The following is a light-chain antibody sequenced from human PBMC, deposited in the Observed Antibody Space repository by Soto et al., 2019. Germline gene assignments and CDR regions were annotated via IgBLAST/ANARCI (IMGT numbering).Light chain of an antibody. CDR3: QQYDSSART. CDR1: QSVRSSF. J-gene: IGKJ2*01. V-gene: IGKV3-20*01. Sequence: EIVLTQSPGTLSLSPGERATLSCRASQSVRSSFLAWYQQKPGQAPRLLIYAASSRATGIPDRFSGSGSGTDFTLTICRLEPEDFAVYYCQQYDSSARTFGQGSKLEIK. CDR2: AAS.